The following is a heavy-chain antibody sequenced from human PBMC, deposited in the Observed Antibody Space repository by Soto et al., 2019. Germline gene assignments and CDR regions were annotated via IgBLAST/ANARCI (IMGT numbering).Heavy chain of an antibody. CDR2: ITSDTKTI. CDR1: GFRFSIYS. Sequence: EVQLVESGGNLVQPGGSLRLSCAASGFRFSIYSMNWVRQAPGKGLEWSAYITSDTKTIKYADSVKGRFTISRDNGKNSVYLHMNSLSDEDTAVYYCARYVAGHLDYWDQGTVVTVSA. D-gene: IGHD3-16*01. V-gene: IGHV3-48*02. J-gene: IGHJ4*02. CDR3: ARYVAGHLDY.